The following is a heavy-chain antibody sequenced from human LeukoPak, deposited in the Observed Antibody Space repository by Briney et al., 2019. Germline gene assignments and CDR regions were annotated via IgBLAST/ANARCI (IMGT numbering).Heavy chain of an antibody. CDR1: GYTFTSYA. D-gene: IGHD6-19*01. CDR3: ARDTEIAVAGTDLDY. Sequence: GASVKVSCKASGYTFTSYAMHWVRQAPGQRLEWMGWINAGNGNTKYSQKFQGRVTITRDTSASTAYMELSSLRSEDTAVYYCARDTEIAVAGTDLDYWGQGTLVTVSS. CDR2: INAGNGNT. V-gene: IGHV1-3*01. J-gene: IGHJ4*02.